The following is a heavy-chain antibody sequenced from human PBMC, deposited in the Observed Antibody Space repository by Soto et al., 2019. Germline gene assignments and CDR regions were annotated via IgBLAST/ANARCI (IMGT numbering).Heavy chain of an antibody. CDR3: ARDGDSGSYYVLDAFDI. V-gene: IGHV3-7*03. CDR1: GFTFSSYW. CDR2: IKQDGSEK. Sequence: EVQLVESGGGLVQPGGSLRLSCAASGFTFSSYWMSWVRQAPGKGLEWVANIKQDGSEKYYVDSVKGRFTISRDNAKNSLYLQMNILRAEDTAVYYCARDGDSGSYYVLDAFDIWGQGTMVTVSS. D-gene: IGHD1-26*01. J-gene: IGHJ3*02.